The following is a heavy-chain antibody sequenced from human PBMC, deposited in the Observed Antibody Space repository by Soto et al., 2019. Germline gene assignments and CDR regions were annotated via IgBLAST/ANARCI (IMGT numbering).Heavy chain of an antibody. CDR1: GGSFSGYY. Sequence: SETLSLTCAVYGGSFSGYYWSWIRQPPGKGLEWIGEINHSGSTNYNPSLKSRVTISVDTSKNQFSLKLSSVTAADTAVYYCARAVTYYYGSGSTIPRYFDYWGQGTLVTVS. CDR2: INHSGST. D-gene: IGHD3-10*01. V-gene: IGHV4-34*01. CDR3: ARAVTYYYGSGSTIPRYFDY. J-gene: IGHJ4*02.